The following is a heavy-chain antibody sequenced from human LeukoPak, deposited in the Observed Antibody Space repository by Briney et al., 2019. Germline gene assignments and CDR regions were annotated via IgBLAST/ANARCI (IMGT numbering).Heavy chain of an antibody. CDR2: ISPYNGHT. D-gene: IGHD4-17*01. CDR3: ASDLTRTTTVIDY. J-gene: IGHJ4*02. V-gene: IGHV1-18*01. CDR1: GYTFVSYG. Sequence: ASVKVSCKASGYTFVSYGITWVRQAPGQGLEWMGWISPYNGHTNYAQKLQGRITMTTDTSTSTAYMELRSLRSDDTAVYYCASDLTRTTTVIDYWGQGPLVTVSS.